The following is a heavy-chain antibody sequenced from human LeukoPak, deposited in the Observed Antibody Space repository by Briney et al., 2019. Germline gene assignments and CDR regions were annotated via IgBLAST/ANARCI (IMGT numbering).Heavy chain of an antibody. D-gene: IGHD5-24*01. Sequence: PSETLSLTCAVSGGSIRSGDYSWNWIRQPPGRGLEWVGYIYHSGSTYYNPSLKSRVTISVDRSKNQFSLKLSSVTAADTAMYYCARSRDGYNPGFFYYFDYWGRGALVAVSS. CDR3: ARSRDGYNPGFFYYFDY. J-gene: IGHJ4*02. V-gene: IGHV4-30-2*01. CDR1: GGSIRSGDYS. CDR2: IYHSGST.